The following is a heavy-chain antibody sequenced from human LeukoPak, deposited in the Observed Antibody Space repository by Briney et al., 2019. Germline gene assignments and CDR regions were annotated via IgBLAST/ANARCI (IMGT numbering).Heavy chain of an antibody. CDR3: ARGSRYYGSGSYPIKRRCYFDY. D-gene: IGHD3-10*01. CDR1: DGSFSGYY. CDR2: INHSGST. Sequence: PSETLSLTCAVYDGSFSGYYWSWIRQPPGKGLEWIGEINHSGSTNYNPSLKSRVTISVDTSKNQFSLKLSSVTAADTAVYYCARGSRYYGSGSYPIKRRCYFDYWGQGTLVTVSS. V-gene: IGHV4-34*01. J-gene: IGHJ4*02.